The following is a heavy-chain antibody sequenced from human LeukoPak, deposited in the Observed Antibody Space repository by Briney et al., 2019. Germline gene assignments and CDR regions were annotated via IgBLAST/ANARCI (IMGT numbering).Heavy chain of an antibody. D-gene: IGHD6-13*01. V-gene: IGHV1-2*02. CDR1: GYTFSDYY. J-gene: IGHJ6*03. Sequence: GASVKVSCKASGYTFSDYYMHWVRQAPGQGLEWMGWINPNSGGTNYAQKFQGRVTITADESTSTAYMELSSLRSEDTAVYYCARGIAAAALPGYYYYYYMDVWGKGTTVTISS. CDR3: ARGIAAAALPGYYYYYYMDV. CDR2: INPNSGGT.